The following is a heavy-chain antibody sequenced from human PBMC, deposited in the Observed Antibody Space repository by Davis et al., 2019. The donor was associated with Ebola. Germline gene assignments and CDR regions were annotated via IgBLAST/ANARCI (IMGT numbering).Heavy chain of an antibody. CDR2: INPNSGGT. D-gene: IGHD5-18*01. Sequence: AASVLVSCKASAYTFTGYYMHWVRQAPGQGLEWMGWINPNSGGTNYAQKFQGWVTMTRDTSISTAYMELSRLRSDDTAVYYCARGLDTAWGYGMDVWGQGTTVTVSS. J-gene: IGHJ6*02. V-gene: IGHV1-2*04. CDR3: ARGLDTAWGYGMDV. CDR1: AYTFTGYY.